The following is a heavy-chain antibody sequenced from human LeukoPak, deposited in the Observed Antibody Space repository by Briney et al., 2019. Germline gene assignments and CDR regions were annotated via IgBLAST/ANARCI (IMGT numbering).Heavy chain of an antibody. CDR3: ARDLGYGYGSVWHKYFDY. V-gene: IGHV1-2*06. CDR2: VDPNSGGT. J-gene: IGHJ4*01. Sequence: GASVKVSCKASGYTFSGYYLHWVRQAPGQGLEWMGHVDPNSGGTKYAQKFQGRVTMTRDTSPTSAYMELSSLIFDDTAVYYCARDLGYGYGSVWHKYFDYWGHGTLVTVSS. D-gene: IGHD5-18*01. CDR1: GYTFSGYY.